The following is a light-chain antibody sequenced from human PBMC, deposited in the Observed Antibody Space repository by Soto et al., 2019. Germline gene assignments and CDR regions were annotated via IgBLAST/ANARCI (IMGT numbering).Light chain of an antibody. J-gene: IGLJ7*01. CDR1: SSNIEGNT. CDR3: ATWDDDLSAAV. CDR2: IDH. Sequence: QSVLTQPPSLYGTPGQSVTISCSCSSSNIEGNTVHWYQPLPGTAPKLLIYIDHNRPSGIPVRFSGSKSGTSASLAISGLQSEDEADYYCATWDDDLSAAVFGGGTQLTVL. V-gene: IGLV1-44*01.